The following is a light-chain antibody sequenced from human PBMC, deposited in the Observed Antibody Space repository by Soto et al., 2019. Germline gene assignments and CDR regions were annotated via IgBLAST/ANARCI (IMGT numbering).Light chain of an antibody. J-gene: IGKJ1*01. CDR1: QSVGSN. V-gene: IGKV3-15*01. CDR3: QQYNNWPPDRT. CDR2: GAS. Sequence: EIVMTQSPATLSVSPGERATLSCRASQSVGSNLAWYQQRPGQALRLLIYGASTRATGVPARFSGSGSGTEFTLTISSLQSEDFGIYFCQQYNNWPPDRTFGQGTKVEIK.